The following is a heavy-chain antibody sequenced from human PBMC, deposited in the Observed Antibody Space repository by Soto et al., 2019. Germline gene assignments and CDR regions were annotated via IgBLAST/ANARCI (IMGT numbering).Heavy chain of an antibody. CDR3: AIDWGSYTLDY. CDR2: ISANNGNT. Sequence: QVQLVQSGAEVKKPGASVKVSCKASGYTFTSYGISWVRQATGQGLEWMGWISANNGNTNYAQKLQGRVTMTTDTSMSTAYMERRSLRSDDTAVYYCAIDWGSYTLDYWGQGNLVTVSA. V-gene: IGHV1-18*01. J-gene: IGHJ4*02. D-gene: IGHD1-26*01. CDR1: GYTFTSYG.